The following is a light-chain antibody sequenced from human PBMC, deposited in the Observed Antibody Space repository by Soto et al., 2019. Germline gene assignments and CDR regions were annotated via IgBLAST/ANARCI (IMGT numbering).Light chain of an antibody. J-gene: IGKJ3*01. CDR2: GAS. CDR1: QSVSNN. CDR3: QQYNNWVFT. Sequence: EIVMTQSPATLSVSPGERATLSCRASQSVSNNLAWYQQKPGQAPRLLIYGASTRATGIPARFSGSGSGTEFTLTISSLQSEDFAVYYCQQYNNWVFTFGPGTKLEIK. V-gene: IGKV3-15*01.